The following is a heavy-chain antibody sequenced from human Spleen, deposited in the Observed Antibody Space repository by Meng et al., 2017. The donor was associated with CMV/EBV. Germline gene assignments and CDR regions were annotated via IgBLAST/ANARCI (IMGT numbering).Heavy chain of an antibody. J-gene: IGHJ6*02. Sequence: ASVKVSCKASGYTFTGYYMHWVRQAPGQGLEWMGWINPNSGGTNYAQKFQGRVTMTRDTSIITAYMELSRLRSDDTAVYYCARDRAGRGYYYGMDVWGQGTTVTVSS. CDR1: GYTFTGYY. V-gene: IGHV1-2*02. CDR3: ARDRAGRGYYYGMDV. CDR2: INPNSGGT. D-gene: IGHD6-19*01.